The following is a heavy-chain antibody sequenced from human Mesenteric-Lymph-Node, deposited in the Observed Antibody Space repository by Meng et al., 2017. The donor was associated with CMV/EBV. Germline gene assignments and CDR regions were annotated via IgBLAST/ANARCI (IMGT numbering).Heavy chain of an antibody. CDR3: AREGAEGDFDY. D-gene: IGHD3-16*01. CDR1: GGSISSYY. Sequence: SETLSLTCTVSGGSISSYYWSWIRQPPGEELEWIGYIYYRGSTNYNPSLKSRVTISVDTSKNQFSLKLSSVTAADTAVYYCAREGAEGDFDYWGQGTLVTVSS. V-gene: IGHV4-59*01. CDR2: IYYRGST. J-gene: IGHJ4*02.